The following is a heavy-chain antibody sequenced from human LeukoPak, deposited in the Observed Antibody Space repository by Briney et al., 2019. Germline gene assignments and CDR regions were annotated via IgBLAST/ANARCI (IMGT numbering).Heavy chain of an antibody. CDR1: GFTFSSYA. CDR3: TTPAVDYDFWSGYPNEYLTDY. V-gene: IGHV3-23*01. Sequence: GGSLRLSCAASGFTFSSYAMSWVRQAPGKGLEWVSAISGSGGSTYYADSVKGRFTISRDNSKNTLYLQMNSLRAEDTAVYYCTTPAVDYDFWSGYPNEYLTDYWGQGTLVTVSS. J-gene: IGHJ4*02. D-gene: IGHD3-3*01. CDR2: ISGSGGST.